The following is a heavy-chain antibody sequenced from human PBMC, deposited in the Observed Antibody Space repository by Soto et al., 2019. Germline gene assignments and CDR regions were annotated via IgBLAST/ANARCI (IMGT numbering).Heavy chain of an antibody. V-gene: IGHV1-69*02. Sequence: SVKVSCNASGGTFSSYTISWVRQAPGQGLEWMGRIIPILGIANYAQKFQGRVTITADKSTSTAYMELSSLKSEDTAVYYCERGRYSNRPYWYFDLWGRGTLVTVSS. CDR3: ERGRYSNRPYWYFDL. J-gene: IGHJ2*01. CDR2: IIPILGIA. D-gene: IGHD4-4*01. CDR1: GGTFSSYT.